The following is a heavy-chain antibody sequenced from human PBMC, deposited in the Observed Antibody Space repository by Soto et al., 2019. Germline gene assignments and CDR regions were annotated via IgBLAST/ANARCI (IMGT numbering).Heavy chain of an antibody. CDR1: GGSVSSSRYY. J-gene: IGHJ4*03. D-gene: IGHD3-9*01. CDR3: GRLEGLATISYYFDY. CDR2: VYYSGST. Sequence: SETLSLTCTVSGGSVSSSRYYWGWVRQPPGKGLEWIGSVYYSGSTYYNPSLESRVTISVDKSKNQFSLKPMSLSAADTAVYYCGRLEGLATISYYFDYWGQGTTVTVSS. V-gene: IGHV4-39*01.